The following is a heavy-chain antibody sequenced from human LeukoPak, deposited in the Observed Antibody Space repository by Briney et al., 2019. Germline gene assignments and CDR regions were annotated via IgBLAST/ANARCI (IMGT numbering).Heavy chain of an antibody. CDR2: IRGKPYGGTT. CDR3: TRGSDTIFGVARDGFDY. CDR1: GFTVSSSY. D-gene: IGHD3-3*01. J-gene: IGHJ4*02. Sequence: PGGSLRLSCVASGFTVSSSYMSWVRQAPGKGLEWVGFIRGKPYGGTTEYAASVKGRFTISSDDSESIAYLQMNSLKTEDTAVYYCTRGSDTIFGVARDGFDYWGQGTLVTVSS. V-gene: IGHV3-49*04.